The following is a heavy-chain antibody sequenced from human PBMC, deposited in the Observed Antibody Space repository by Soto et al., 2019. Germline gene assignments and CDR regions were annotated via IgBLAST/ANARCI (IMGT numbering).Heavy chain of an antibody. J-gene: IGHJ5*02. CDR1: GGSFSGYY. V-gene: IGHV4-34*01. Sequence: SETLSLTCAVYGGSFSGYYWSWIRQPPGKGLEWIGEINHSGSTNYNPSLKSRVTISVDTSKNQFSLKLSSVTAADTAVYYCAKEKISTSCCNWFDPWGQGTLVTVSS. CDR2: INHSGST. CDR3: AKEKISTSCCNWFDP. D-gene: IGHD2-2*01.